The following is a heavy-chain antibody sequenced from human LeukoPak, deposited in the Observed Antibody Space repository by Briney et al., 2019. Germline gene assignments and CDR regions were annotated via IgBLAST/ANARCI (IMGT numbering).Heavy chain of an antibody. CDR3: ARSTRGRMVRGVIDY. CDR1: GGSFSGYY. J-gene: IGHJ4*02. Sequence: PSGTLSLTCAVYGGSFSGYYWSWIRQPPGKGLEWIGEINHSGSTNYNPSLKSRVTISVDTSKNQFSLKLSSVTAADTAVYYCARSTRGRMVRGVIDYWGQGTLVTVSS. D-gene: IGHD3-10*01. CDR2: INHSGST. V-gene: IGHV4-34*01.